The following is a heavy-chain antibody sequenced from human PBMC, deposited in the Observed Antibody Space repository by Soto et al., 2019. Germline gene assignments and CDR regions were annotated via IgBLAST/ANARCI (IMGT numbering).Heavy chain of an antibody. CDR3: ARARYNWNYGDYYYGMDV. V-gene: IGHV4-59*01. CDR1: GYSISSYY. D-gene: IGHD1-7*01. J-gene: IGHJ6*02. CDR2: IYYSGST. Sequence: AGTLSLTCAVSGYSISSYYWSWVRQPPGKGLEWIGYIYYSGSTNYNPSLKSRVIISVDTSKHQFSLKLSSVTAADTAVYYCARARYNWNYGDYYYGMDVWGQGTTVTVSS.